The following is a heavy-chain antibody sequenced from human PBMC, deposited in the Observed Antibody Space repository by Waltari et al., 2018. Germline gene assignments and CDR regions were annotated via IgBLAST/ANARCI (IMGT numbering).Heavy chain of an antibody. D-gene: IGHD5-18*01. Sequence: QVQLVQSGAEVKKPGASVKVSCKASGYTFTSYYMHWVRQAPGQGLEWMGINNPRGGSTSYAPKFQGRVTMTRDTSTSTVYMGLSSLRSEDTAVYYCARDLGQLWLRYFDYWGQGTLVTVSS. V-gene: IGHV1-46*01. CDR2: NNPRGGST. J-gene: IGHJ4*02. CDR3: ARDLGQLWLRYFDY. CDR1: GYTFTSYY.